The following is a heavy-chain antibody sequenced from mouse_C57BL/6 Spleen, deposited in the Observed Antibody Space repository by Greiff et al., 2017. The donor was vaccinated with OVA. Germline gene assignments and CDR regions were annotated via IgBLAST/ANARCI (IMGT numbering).Heavy chain of an antibody. J-gene: IGHJ1*03. V-gene: IGHV5-16*01. Sequence: DVHLVESEGGLVQPGSSMKLSCTASGFTFSDYYMAWVRQVPEKGLEWVANINYDGSSTYYLDSLKSRFIISRDNAKNILYLQMSSLKSEDTATYYCARDPAYYYGSSYWYFDVWGTETTGTASS. CDR1: GFTFSDYY. CDR3: ARDPAYYYGSSYWYFDV. D-gene: IGHD1-1*01. CDR2: INYDGSST.